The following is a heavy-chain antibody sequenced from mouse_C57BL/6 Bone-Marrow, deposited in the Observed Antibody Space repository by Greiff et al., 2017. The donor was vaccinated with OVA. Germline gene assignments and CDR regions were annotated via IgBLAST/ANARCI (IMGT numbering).Heavy chain of an antibody. CDR2: IYWDDDK. CDR3: ARRAPTGYWYSDV. V-gene: IGHV8-12*01. J-gene: IGHJ1*03. CDR1: GFSLSTSGMG. D-gene: IGHD4-1*01. Sequence: QVTLKESGPGILQSSQTLSLTCSFSGFSLSTSGMGVSWIRQPSGKGLEWLAHIYWDDDKRYNPSLKSRLTISKDTSRNQVFLKITSVDTADTATYYCARRAPTGYWYSDVWGTGTTVTVSS.